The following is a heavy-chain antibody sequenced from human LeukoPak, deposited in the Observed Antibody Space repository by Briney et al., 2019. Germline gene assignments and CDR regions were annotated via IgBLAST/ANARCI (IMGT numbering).Heavy chain of an antibody. D-gene: IGHD6-6*01. V-gene: IGHV3-23*01. CDR3: AKTRAEYSSLIDY. Sequence: PGRSLRLSCAASGFTFSSYGMHWVRQAPGKGLEWVSAISGSGGSTYYADSVKGRFTISRDNSKNTLYLQMNSLRAEDTAVYYCAKTRAEYSSLIDYWGQGTLVTVSS. J-gene: IGHJ4*02. CDR2: ISGSGGST. CDR1: GFTFSSYG.